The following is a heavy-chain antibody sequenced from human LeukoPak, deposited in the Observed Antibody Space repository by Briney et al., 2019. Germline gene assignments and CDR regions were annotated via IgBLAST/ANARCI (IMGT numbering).Heavy chain of an antibody. CDR2: IWYDGSNK. Sequence: GRSLRLSCAASGFTFSSYGMHWVRQAPGKGLEWVAVIWYDGSNKYYADSVKGRFTISRDNSKNTLYLQMNSLRAEDTAVYYCARGPAEYYDFWSGYYFPPSFDYWGQGTLVTVSS. CDR3: ARGPAEYYDFWSGYYFPPSFDY. J-gene: IGHJ4*02. CDR1: GFTFSSYG. V-gene: IGHV3-33*01. D-gene: IGHD3-3*01.